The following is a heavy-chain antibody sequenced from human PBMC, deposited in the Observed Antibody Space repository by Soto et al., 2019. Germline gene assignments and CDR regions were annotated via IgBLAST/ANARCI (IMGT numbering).Heavy chain of an antibody. V-gene: IGHV2-5*01. Sequence: QITLKESGPTLMKPTQPLTLTCTFSGFSLSTSEVGVGWIRQPPGKALEWLALIYWNDDARYSPSLKNRLTITKDTSKNQVVLTMTNMDPVDTATYYCIHDGKMGYTGYDRFDYWGQGTLVTVSS. J-gene: IGHJ4*02. CDR2: IYWNDDA. D-gene: IGHD5-12*01. CDR3: IHDGKMGYTGYDRFDY. CDR1: GFSLSTSEVG.